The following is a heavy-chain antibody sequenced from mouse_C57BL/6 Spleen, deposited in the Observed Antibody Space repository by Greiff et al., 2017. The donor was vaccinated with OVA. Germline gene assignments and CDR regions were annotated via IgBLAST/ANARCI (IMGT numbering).Heavy chain of an antibody. D-gene: IGHD6-2*01. J-gene: IGHJ1*03. CDR3: ARGWSLQGDWYFDV. Sequence: EVQLQQSGPELVKPGASVKISCKASGYTFTDYYMNWVKQSHGKSLEWIGDINPNNGGTSYNQKFKGKATLTVDKSSSTAYMELRSLTSEDSAVYYCARGWSLQGDWYFDVWGTGTTVTVSS. V-gene: IGHV1-26*01. CDR1: GYTFTDYY. CDR2: INPNNGGT.